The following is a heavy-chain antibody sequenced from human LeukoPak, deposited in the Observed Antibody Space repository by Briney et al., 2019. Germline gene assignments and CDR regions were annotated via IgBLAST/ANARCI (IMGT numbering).Heavy chain of an antibody. D-gene: IGHD3-22*01. J-gene: IGHJ3*02. Sequence: GGSLRLSCAASGFTFSSYWMHWVRQAPGKGLVWVSHINSDGSSTTYADSVKGRFTISRDNAKNTLYLQMNSLRAEDTAVYYCARVRRYYDTTGSDDAFDIWGQGTMVTVSS. CDR1: GFTFSSYW. V-gene: IGHV3-74*01. CDR2: INSDGSST. CDR3: ARVRRYYDTTGSDDAFDI.